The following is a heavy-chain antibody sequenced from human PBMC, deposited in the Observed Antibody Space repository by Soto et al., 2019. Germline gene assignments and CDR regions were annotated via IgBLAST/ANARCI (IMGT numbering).Heavy chain of an antibody. J-gene: IGHJ4*02. CDR3: ARERRSYGSGSSIPKYYFDY. V-gene: IGHV4-34*01. Sequence: SETLSLTCAVYGGSFSGYYWSWIRQPPGKGLEWIGEINHSGSTNYNPSLKSRVTISVDTSKNQFSLKLSSVTAADTAVYYCARERRSYGSGSSIPKYYFDYWGQGTLVTVSS. CDR1: GGSFSGYY. CDR2: INHSGST. D-gene: IGHD3-10*01.